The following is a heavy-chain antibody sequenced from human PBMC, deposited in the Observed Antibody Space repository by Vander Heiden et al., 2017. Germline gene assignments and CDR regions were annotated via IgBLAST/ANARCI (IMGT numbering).Heavy chain of an antibody. CDR3: ARDFSAEVGY. V-gene: IGHV1-2*02. CDR1: GYTFTDYY. J-gene: IGHJ4*02. Sequence: VQLVQSAAEVKKPGASVKVSCKTFGYTFTDYYAHWVRQAPGQALEWMAWIYRNSGDTKYAQKFQGRLTVTRDTSINTIYRDLSRLMSDDTAVYYCARDFSAEVGYWGQGTLVTVSS. CDR2: IYRNSGDT. D-gene: IGHD1-26*01.